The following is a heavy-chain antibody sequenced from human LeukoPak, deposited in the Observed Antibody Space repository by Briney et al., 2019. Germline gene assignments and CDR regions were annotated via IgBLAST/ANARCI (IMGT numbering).Heavy chain of an antibody. J-gene: IGHJ4*02. CDR1: GFTFSSYS. D-gene: IGHD3-22*01. CDR2: ISSSSSYI. CDR3: AREPRYYYDSSGYYLYYFDY. Sequence: GGSLRLSCAASGFTFSSYSMNWVRQAPGKGLEWVSSISSSSSYIYYADSVKGRFTISRDNAKNSLYLQMNSLRAEDTAVYYCAREPRYYYDSSGYYLYYFDYWGQGTLVTVSS. V-gene: IGHV3-21*01.